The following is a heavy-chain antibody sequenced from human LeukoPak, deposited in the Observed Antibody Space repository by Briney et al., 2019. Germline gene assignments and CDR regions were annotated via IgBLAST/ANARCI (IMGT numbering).Heavy chain of an antibody. CDR1: GFTFSSYW. D-gene: IGHD3-9*01. Sequence: GGSLRLSCAVSGFTFSSYWMSWVRQAPGKGLEWVASIKQDGSEKYYVDSVKGRFTISRDNAKNSLFLQMNSLRAEDTAVYYCAMYFGYSDYWGQGTLVTVSS. J-gene: IGHJ4*02. CDR3: AMYFGYSDY. CDR2: IKQDGSEK. V-gene: IGHV3-7*01.